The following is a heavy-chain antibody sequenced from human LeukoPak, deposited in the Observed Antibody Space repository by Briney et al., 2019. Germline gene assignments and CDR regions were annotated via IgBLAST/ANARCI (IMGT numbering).Heavy chain of an antibody. CDR2: INWNGGST. J-gene: IGHJ4*02. V-gene: IGHV3-20*04. CDR1: GFTFDDYG. Sequence: GGSLRPSCAASGFTFDDYGMSWVRHAPGKGLEWVSGINWNGGSTGYADSVKGRFTISRDNAKNSLYLQMNSLRAEGTALYYCARESICSGGSCYEYYFDYWGQGTLVTVSS. CDR3: ARESICSGGSCYEYYFDY. D-gene: IGHD2-15*01.